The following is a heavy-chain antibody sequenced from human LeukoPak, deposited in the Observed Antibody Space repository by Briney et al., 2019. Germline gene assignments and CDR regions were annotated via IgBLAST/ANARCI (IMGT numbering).Heavy chain of an antibody. CDR2: FSGDVGGT. CDR1: GFTFSSYA. D-gene: IGHD4-17*01. J-gene: IGHJ4*02. CDR3: AKREKGTTGRFFDY. V-gene: IGHV3-23*01. Sequence: GGSLRLSCAASGFTFSSYAMNWVRQAPGRGLGWGSGFSGDVGGTYYADSVKGRFTISRDNSKNTLYLQMNSLRAEDTAVYYCAKREKGTTGRFFDYWGQGTLVTVSS.